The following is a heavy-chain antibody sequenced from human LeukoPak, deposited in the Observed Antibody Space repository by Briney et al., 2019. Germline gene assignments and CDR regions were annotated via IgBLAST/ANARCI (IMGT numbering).Heavy chain of an antibody. D-gene: IGHD4-17*01. Sequence: GGSLRLSCVASGFNSSNYGIHWVRQAPGKGLEWVAFILYDGSNKYYADSVKGRFTISRDNAKNSLYLQMNSLRAEDTAVYYCARDDYGDYGGVGAFDIWGQGTMVTVSS. CDR2: ILYDGSNK. J-gene: IGHJ3*02. V-gene: IGHV3-30*02. CDR3: ARDDYGDYGGVGAFDI. CDR1: GFNSSNYG.